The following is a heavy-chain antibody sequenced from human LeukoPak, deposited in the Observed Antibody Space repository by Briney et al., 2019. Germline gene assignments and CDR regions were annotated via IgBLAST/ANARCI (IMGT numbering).Heavy chain of an antibody. CDR2: INGDGSST. D-gene: IGHD5-12*01. CDR1: GFTFSSYW. Sequence: SGGSLRLSCAASGFTFSSYWMHWVRQAPGKGLAWVSRINGDGSSTNYADSVRGRFTISRDNAKNTLYLQMNSLRAEDTAVFYCARDPYSGYDRSLDVWGQGTTVTVSS. J-gene: IGHJ6*02. CDR3: ARDPYSGYDRSLDV. V-gene: IGHV3-74*01.